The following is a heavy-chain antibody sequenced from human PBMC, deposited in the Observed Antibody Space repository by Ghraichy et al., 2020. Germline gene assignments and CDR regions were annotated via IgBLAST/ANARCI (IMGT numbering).Heavy chain of an antibody. Sequence: SQTLSLTCSVSRASISNPNYYWGWIRQSPAKGLEWIGNIDFSGNASYNPSLNSRVTISVDTSKNEFSLKLSSVTAADTAVYYCARRYADYGDLFYWYFDLWGRGTLVTVSS. J-gene: IGHJ2*01. CDR3: ARRYADYGDLFYWYFDL. D-gene: IGHD4/OR15-4a*01. CDR1: RASISNPNYY. CDR2: IDFSGNA. V-gene: IGHV4-39*07.